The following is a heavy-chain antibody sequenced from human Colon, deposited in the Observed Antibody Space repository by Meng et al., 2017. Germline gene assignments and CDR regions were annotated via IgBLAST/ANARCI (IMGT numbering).Heavy chain of an antibody. J-gene: IGHJ4*02. CDR2: IRSKGYGGTA. CDR3: SRVKDYHDTSGYYLPFDY. Sequence: GESLKISCTASGFTFGDYAMSWFRQAPGKGLEWVGFIRSKGYGGTAEYAASVKGRFTISRDDSKSIAYLQMNSLKTEDTALYYCSRVKDYHDTSGYYLPFDYWGQGTLVTVSS. D-gene: IGHD3-22*01. V-gene: IGHV3-49*03. CDR1: GFTFGDYA.